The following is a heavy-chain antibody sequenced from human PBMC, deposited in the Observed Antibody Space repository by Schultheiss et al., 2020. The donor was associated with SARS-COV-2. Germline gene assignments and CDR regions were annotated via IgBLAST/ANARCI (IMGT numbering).Heavy chain of an antibody. CDR2: ISSNGGST. D-gene: IGHD3-16*01. Sequence: GGSLRLSCAASGFTFSSYAMHWVRQAPGKGLEYVSAISSNGGSTYYADSVKGRFTISRDNSKNTLYLQMSSLRAEDTAVYYCASFGDSVWGGYSMIEWGQGTLVTVSS. V-gene: IGHV3-64D*09. CDR1: GFTFSSYA. J-gene: IGHJ4*02. CDR3: ASFGDSVWGGYSMIE.